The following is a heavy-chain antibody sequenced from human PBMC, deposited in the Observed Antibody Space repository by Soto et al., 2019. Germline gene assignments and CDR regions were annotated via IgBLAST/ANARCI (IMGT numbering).Heavy chain of an antibody. CDR1: GYTFTGYY. J-gene: IGHJ3*02. V-gene: IGHV1-2*04. CDR2: INPNSGGT. D-gene: IGHD3-9*01. CDR3: AIDFHCCPPDAFDI. Sequence: ASVKVSCKASGYTFTGYYMHWVRQAPGQGLAWMGWINPNSGGTNYAQKFQGWVTMTRDTSISTAYMELSRLRSDDTAVYYCAIDFHCCPPDAFDIWGQGTMVTVSS.